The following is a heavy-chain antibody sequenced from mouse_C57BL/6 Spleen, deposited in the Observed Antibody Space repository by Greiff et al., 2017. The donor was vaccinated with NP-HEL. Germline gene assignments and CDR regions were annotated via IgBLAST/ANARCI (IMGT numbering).Heavy chain of an antibody. D-gene: IGHD4-1*01. CDR3: ARGGWDYAMDY. V-gene: IGHV1-53*01. J-gene: IGHJ4*01. Sequence: QVQLKQTGTELVKPGASVKLSCKASGYTFTSYWMHWVKQRPGQGLEWIGNINPSNGGTNYNEKFKSKATLTVDKSSSTAYMQLSSLTSEDSAVYYCARGGWDYAMDYWGQGTSVTVSS. CDR2: INPSNGGT. CDR1: GYTFTSYW.